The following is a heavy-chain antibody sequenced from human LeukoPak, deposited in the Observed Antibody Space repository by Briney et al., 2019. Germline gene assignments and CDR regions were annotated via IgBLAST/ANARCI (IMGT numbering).Heavy chain of an antibody. CDR3: ARGTRSWYEKDL. J-gene: IGHJ3*01. Sequence: ASVKVSCKASGYTFTSYHINWVRQATGQGLEWMGWMNPNSGNTGYAQKFQGRVTMTRNTSISTAYMELSSLRSEDTAVYYCARGTRSWYEKDLWGQGTMVTVSS. D-gene: IGHD6-13*01. CDR2: MNPNSGNT. CDR1: GYTFTSYH. V-gene: IGHV1-8*01.